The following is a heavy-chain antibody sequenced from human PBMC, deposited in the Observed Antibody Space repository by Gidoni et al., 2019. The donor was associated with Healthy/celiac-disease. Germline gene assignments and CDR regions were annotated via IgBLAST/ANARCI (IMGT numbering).Heavy chain of an antibody. J-gene: IGHJ4*02. D-gene: IGHD3-10*01. V-gene: IGHV3-21*01. Sequence: EVQLVESGGGLVKPGGSLRLPCAASGFTFISYSMHWVRQAPGKGLEWVSSISSSSSYIYYADSVKSRFTISRDNAKNSLYLQMNSLRAEDTAVYYCARDPPEYGSGSYYPAYFDYWGQGTLVTVSS. CDR2: ISSSSSYI. CDR3: ARDPPEYGSGSYYPAYFDY. CDR1: GFTFISYS.